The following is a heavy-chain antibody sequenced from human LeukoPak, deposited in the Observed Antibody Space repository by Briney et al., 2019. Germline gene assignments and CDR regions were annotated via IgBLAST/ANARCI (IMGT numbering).Heavy chain of an antibody. V-gene: IGHV3-66*02. Sequence: GGSLRLSCAASGFSVSRNYMSWVRQAPGKGLECVSVIYSGGSTNYADSVKGRFTISRDKSKNTLYLQMNSLRAEDTAVYYCATKIYSSSPFDYWGQGTLDTVSS. CDR2: IYSGGST. J-gene: IGHJ4*02. CDR1: GFSVSRNY. D-gene: IGHD6-6*01. CDR3: ATKIYSSSPFDY.